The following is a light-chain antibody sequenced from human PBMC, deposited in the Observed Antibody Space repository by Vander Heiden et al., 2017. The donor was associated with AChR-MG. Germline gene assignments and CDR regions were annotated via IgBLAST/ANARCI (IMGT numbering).Light chain of an antibody. CDR1: QNIGRY. V-gene: IGKV1-39*01. J-gene: IGKJ4*02. Sequence: DIQMTQSPSSLSASVGDRVTITCRASQNIGRYLTWYRQKPGKAPELLIYAAYSLQSGVPSRFSGSGSGTDFTLTISSLQREDVATYYCQQSHNFPLTFGGGTKVEIQ. CDR3: QQSHNFPLT. CDR2: AAY.